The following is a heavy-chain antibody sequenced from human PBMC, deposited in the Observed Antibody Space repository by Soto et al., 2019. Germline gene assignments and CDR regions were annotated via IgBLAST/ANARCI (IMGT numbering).Heavy chain of an antibody. CDR3: ARGDREDILVVVGARPGEYGIDI. CDR1: GVTFRNYA. CDR2: RAYDGSNA. D-gene: IGHD2-15*01. J-gene: IGHJ6*02. Sequence: QVQLVESGGGVVQPGGSLRLSCAASGVTFRNYAMHWVRQAPGKGLECLAVRAYDGSNAFYRDSVKGRFTISRDNSKNTLYLHMNSLRSEDTGVYYCARGDREDILVVVGARPGEYGIDIWGQGTTVTVSS. V-gene: IGHV3-30-3*01.